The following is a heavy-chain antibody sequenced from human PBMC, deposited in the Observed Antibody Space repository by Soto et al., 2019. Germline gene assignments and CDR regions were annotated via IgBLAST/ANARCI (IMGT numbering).Heavy chain of an antibody. CDR3: AKDPGYSFYDDNLFDP. CDR2: ISGSGGST. Sequence: PGGSLTLSCTASGFTFSSYAMSWVRQAQGKGMGWVSAISGSGGSTYYADSVKARFTISRDNSKNPLYLQMNSLSAEDTSLYYCAKDPGYSFYDDNLFDPWGQGTLVTVSS. J-gene: IGHJ5*02. D-gene: IGHD5-12*01. CDR1: GFTFSSYA. V-gene: IGHV3-23*01.